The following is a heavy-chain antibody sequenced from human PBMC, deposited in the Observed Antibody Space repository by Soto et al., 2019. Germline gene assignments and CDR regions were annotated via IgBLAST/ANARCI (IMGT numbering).Heavy chain of an antibody. CDR3: AREGGDGYRNDTGAFDI. CDR2: IYHSGST. D-gene: IGHD5-12*01. Sequence: QPPGKGLEWIGYIYHSGSTYYNPSLKSRVTISVDRSKNQFSLKLSSVTAADTAVYYCAREGGDGYRNDTGAFDIWGQGTMVTVSS. V-gene: IGHV4-30-2*01. J-gene: IGHJ3*02.